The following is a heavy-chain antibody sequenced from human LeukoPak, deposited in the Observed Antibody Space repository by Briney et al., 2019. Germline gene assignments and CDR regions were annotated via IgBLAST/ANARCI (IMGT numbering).Heavy chain of an antibody. CDR3: ARHPELYFFDY. J-gene: IGHJ4*02. CDR2: INYSGSP. Sequence: SETLSLTCGVFGGSLRGYYWSWIRQPPGKGLEWIGEINYSGSPNYNPSLKSRVTISADTSKNQVSLTLSSVTAADTAVYYCARHPELYFFDYWGQGTLVTVSS. V-gene: IGHV4-34*01. D-gene: IGHD3-10*01. CDR1: GGSLRGYY.